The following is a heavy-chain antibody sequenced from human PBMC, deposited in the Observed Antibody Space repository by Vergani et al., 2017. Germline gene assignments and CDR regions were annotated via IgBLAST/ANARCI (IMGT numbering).Heavy chain of an antibody. Sequence: EVQLLESGGGLVQPGGSLRLSCAASGFTFSSYSMSWVRQAPGKGLEWVSDISGSGGSTYYADSVKGRFTISRDNSKNTLYLQMNSLRAEDPAVYYCAKGRDSSGWRNWFDPWGQGSLVTVSS. J-gene: IGHJ5*02. CDR2: ISGSGGST. D-gene: IGHD6-19*01. CDR3: AKGRDSSGWRNWFDP. CDR1: GFTFSSYS. V-gene: IGHV3-23*01.